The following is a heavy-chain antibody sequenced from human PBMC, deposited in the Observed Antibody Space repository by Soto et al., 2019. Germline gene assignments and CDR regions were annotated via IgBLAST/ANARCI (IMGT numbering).Heavy chain of an antibody. CDR2: IIPILGIA. CDR3: ARDVRRGYSYGYYGMDV. V-gene: IGHV1-69*02. D-gene: IGHD5-18*01. J-gene: IGHJ6*02. CDR1: GGTFSSYT. Sequence: QVQLVQSGAEVKKPGSSVKVSCKASGGTFSSYTISWVRQAPGQGLEWMGRIIPILGIANYAQKFQGRVTITADKSASXXYMELSSLRSEDTAVYYCARDVRRGYSYGYYGMDVWGQGTTVTVSS.